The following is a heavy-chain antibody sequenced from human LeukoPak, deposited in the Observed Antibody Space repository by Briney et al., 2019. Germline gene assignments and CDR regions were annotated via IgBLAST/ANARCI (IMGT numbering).Heavy chain of an antibody. D-gene: IGHD2-15*01. Sequence: SETLSLTCTVSGDSISSGDYYWSWARQHPGKGLEWIGYINYSGTTYYNPSLTSRVTISADTSKNQFSLKLSSVTAADTAVYYCARTYCRGGTCYSWDYWGQGTLVTVSS. CDR1: GDSISSGDYY. V-gene: IGHV4-31*03. CDR2: INYSGTT. CDR3: ARTYCRGGTCYSWDY. J-gene: IGHJ4*02.